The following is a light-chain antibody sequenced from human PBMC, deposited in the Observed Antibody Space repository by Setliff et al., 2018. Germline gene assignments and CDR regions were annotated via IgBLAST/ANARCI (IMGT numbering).Light chain of an antibody. Sequence: QSALTQPASVSGSPGQSITISCTGSSSDIGAYDYVSWYQQHPGKAPKLMIYDVNNRPSGVSNRFSGSKSGNTAPLTISGLQAEDEADYYCSSYTSRTTLDVFGTGTKVTVL. CDR2: DVN. CDR3: SSYTSRTTLDV. CDR1: SSDIGAYDY. J-gene: IGLJ1*01. V-gene: IGLV2-14*03.